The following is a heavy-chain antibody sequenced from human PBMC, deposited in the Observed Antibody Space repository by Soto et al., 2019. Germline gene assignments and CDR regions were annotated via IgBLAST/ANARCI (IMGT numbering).Heavy chain of an antibody. J-gene: IGHJ3*02. V-gene: IGHV3-53*01. CDR2: IYSGGST. CDR1: GFTVSSNY. Sequence: PGGSLRLSCAASGFTVSSNYMSWVRQAPGKGLEWVSVIYSGGSTYYADSVKGRFTISRDNSKNTLYLQMNSPRAEDTAVYYCARDGHYSDDAFDIWGQGTMVTVSS. CDR3: ARDGHYSDDAFDI. D-gene: IGHD3-22*01.